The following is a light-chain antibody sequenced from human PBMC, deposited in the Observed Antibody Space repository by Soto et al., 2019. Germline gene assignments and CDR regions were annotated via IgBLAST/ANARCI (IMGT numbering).Light chain of an antibody. Sequence: DIQMTQSPATLSASAGDRVTITCRASQSISSWLAWYQQKPGKAPKLLIYDASSWDSGVPSRFSGSGSGTEFTLTISSLQPDDFATYYCQQYNSYSRTFGQGTKVEIK. V-gene: IGKV1-5*01. J-gene: IGKJ1*01. CDR1: QSISSW. CDR2: DAS. CDR3: QQYNSYSRT.